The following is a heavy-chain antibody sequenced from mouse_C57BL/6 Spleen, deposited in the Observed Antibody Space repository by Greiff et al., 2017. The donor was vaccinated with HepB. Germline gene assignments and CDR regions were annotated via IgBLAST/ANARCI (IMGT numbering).Heavy chain of an antibody. D-gene: IGHD1-1*01. Sequence: EVKLMESGGGLVKPGGSLKLSCAASGFTFSDYGMHWVRQAPEKGLEWVAYISSGSSTIYYADTVKGRFTISRDNAKNTLLLQMTSLRSEDTAMYYCARDGSSSFDYWGQGTTLTVSS. J-gene: IGHJ2*01. V-gene: IGHV5-17*01. CDR3: ARDGSSSFDY. CDR2: ISSGSSTI. CDR1: GFTFSDYG.